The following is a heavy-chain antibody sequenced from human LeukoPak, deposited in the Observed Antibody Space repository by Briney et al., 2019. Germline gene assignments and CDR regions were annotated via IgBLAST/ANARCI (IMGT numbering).Heavy chain of an antibody. CDR3: ATDRNTAMAAFDY. CDR1: GYPFTSYG. D-gene: IGHD5-18*01. V-gene: IGHV1-18*04. CDR2: ISAYNGNT. J-gene: IGHJ4*02. Sequence: ASVKVSCKASGYPFTSYGISWVRQAPGQGLEWMGWISAYNGNTNYAQKLQGRVTMATDTSTSTAYMELRSLRSDDTAVYYCATDRNTAMAAFDYWGQGTLVTVSS.